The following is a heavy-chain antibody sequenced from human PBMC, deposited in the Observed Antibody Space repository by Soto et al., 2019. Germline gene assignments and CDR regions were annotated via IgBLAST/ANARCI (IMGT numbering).Heavy chain of an antibody. V-gene: IGHV1-18*01. CDR3: ARVSSGWWYFDY. CDR2: ISPFNGNT. Sequence: GASVKVSCKASGYTFTSYGVSWVRQAPGQGLEWMGWISPFNGNTNYGQTLQGRVTLTTETSTSTVYMELRSLRSDDTAVYYCARVSSGWWYFDYWGQGTLVTVSS. J-gene: IGHJ4*02. D-gene: IGHD6-19*01. CDR1: GYTFTSYG.